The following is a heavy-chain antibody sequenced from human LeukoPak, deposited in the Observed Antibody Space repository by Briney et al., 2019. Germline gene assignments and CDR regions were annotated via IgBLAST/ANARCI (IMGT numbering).Heavy chain of an antibody. CDR3: ASQRWLFDY. D-gene: IGHD5-24*01. J-gene: IGHJ4*02. Sequence: SGGSLRLSCAASGFTFSSYAMSWVRRATGKGLEWVSGISGSGDNTYYADSVKGRFTISRDNSKNTLYLQMNSLRAEDTAEYYCASQRWLFDYWGQGTLVTVSS. V-gene: IGHV3-23*01. CDR2: ISGSGDNT. CDR1: GFTFSSYA.